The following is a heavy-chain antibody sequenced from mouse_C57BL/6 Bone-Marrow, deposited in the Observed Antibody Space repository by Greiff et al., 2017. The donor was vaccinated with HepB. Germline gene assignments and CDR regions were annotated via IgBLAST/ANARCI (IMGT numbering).Heavy chain of an antibody. V-gene: IGHV5-4*01. Sequence: DVKLVESGGGLVKPGGSLKLSCAASGFTFSSYAMSWVRQTPEKRLEWVATISDGGSYTYYPDNVKGRFTISGDNAKNNLYLQMSHLKSEDTAMYYCARDRRGYYGSSSYYFDYWGQGTTLTVSS. J-gene: IGHJ2*01. D-gene: IGHD1-1*01. CDR1: GFTFSSYA. CDR2: ISDGGSYT. CDR3: ARDRRGYYGSSSYYFDY.